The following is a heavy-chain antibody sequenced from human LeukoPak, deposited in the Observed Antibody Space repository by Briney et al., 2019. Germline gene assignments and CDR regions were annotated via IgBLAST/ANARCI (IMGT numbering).Heavy chain of an antibody. V-gene: IGHV5-51*01. CDR2: IYPGDSDT. D-gene: IGHD5-24*01. Sequence: RESLKIPCKGSGYSFTSYWIGGVRQMPGKGLEWMVIIYPGDSDTSYSPSFPGQVTISAAQSISTAYLQWSSLKASDTAMYYCARHAPGGYKRNYDYWGQGTLVTVSS. J-gene: IGHJ4*02. CDR1: GYSFTSYW. CDR3: ARHAPGGYKRNYDY.